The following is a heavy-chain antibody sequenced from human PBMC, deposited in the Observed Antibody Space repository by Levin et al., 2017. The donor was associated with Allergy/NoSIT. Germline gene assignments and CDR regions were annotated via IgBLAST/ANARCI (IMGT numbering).Heavy chain of an antibody. CDR1: GYTFTSYY. J-gene: IGHJ6*02. D-gene: IGHD5-12*01. CDR2: INPSGGST. Sequence: ASVKVSCKASGYTFTSYYAHWVRQAPGQGLEWLGIINPSGGSTSYAQKFQGRVTMTRDTSTSTVYMELSSLRSEDTAVYYCARARSGYTLRGNSYYYDDGMDVWGQGTTVTVSS. CDR3: ARARSGYTLRGNSYYYDDGMDV. V-gene: IGHV1-46*01.